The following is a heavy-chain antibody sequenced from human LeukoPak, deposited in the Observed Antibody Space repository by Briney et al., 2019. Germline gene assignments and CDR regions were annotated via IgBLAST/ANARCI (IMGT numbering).Heavy chain of an antibody. CDR3: ASEVVAAGTDY. Sequence: SKTLSLTCSVSGGSISSTNYYWAWIRQPPGKGLEWIGSIYYSGSTYYNPSLKGRVIISVDTSKNQFSLTVSSVTAADRAVYYCASEVVAAGTDYWGQGTLVTVSS. V-gene: IGHV4-39*01. CDR1: GGSISSTNYY. D-gene: IGHD6-13*01. CDR2: IYYSGST. J-gene: IGHJ4*02.